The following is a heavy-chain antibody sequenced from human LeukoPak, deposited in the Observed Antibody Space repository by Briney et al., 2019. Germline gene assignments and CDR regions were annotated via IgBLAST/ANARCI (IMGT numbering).Heavy chain of an antibody. J-gene: IGHJ5*02. V-gene: IGHV1-69*06. CDR1: GGTFSSYA. Sequence: SVKVSCKASGGTFSSYAISWVRQAPGQGLEWMGGIIPIFGTANYAQKFQGRVTITADKSTSTAYMELSSLRSEDTAVYYCARDGLGYCSSASCYFDPWGQGTLVTVSS. CDR2: IIPIFGTA. CDR3: ARDGLGYCSSASCYFDP. D-gene: IGHD2-2*01.